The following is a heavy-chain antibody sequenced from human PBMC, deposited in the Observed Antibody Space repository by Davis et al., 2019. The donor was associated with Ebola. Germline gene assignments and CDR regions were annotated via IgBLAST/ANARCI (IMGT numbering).Heavy chain of an antibody. CDR2: IYYSGST. V-gene: IGHV4-31*03. CDR3: ARGEGYCSGGSCYDNYYYYGMDV. CDR1: GGSISSGGYY. D-gene: IGHD2-15*01. Sequence: PSETLSLACTVSGGSISSGGYYWSWIRQHPGKGLEWIGYIYYSGSTYYNPSLKSRVTISVDTSKNQFSLKLSSVTAADTAVYYCARGEGYCSGGSCYDNYYYYGMDVWGQGTTVTVSS. J-gene: IGHJ6*02.